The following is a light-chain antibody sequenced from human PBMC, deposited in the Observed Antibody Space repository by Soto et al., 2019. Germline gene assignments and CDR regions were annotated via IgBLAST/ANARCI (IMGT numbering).Light chain of an antibody. CDR2: LGS. J-gene: IGKJ3*01. CDR3: MQALQTPFT. V-gene: IGKV2-28*01. CDR1: QSLLHSNGYNY. Sequence: DIVVTQSPLTLPVTPGETASISCRSSQSLLHSNGYNYLDWYLQKPGQSPQLLIYLGSNRASGVPDRFSGSGSGTDFTLIISRVEAEDVGVYYCMQALQTPFTFGPGTKVDIK.